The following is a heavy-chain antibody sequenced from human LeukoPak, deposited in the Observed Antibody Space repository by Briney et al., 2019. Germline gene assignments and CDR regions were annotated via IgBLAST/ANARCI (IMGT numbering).Heavy chain of an antibody. CDR2: TSGSGGST. D-gene: IGHD3-22*01. V-gene: IGHV3-23*01. Sequence: PGGSLRLSCAASGFTFSSYAMSWVRQAPGKGLEWVSATSGSGGSTYYADSVKGRFTISRDNSKNTLYLQMNSLRAEDTAVYYCAKTVDYYDSSGYYIDYWGQGTLVTVSS. J-gene: IGHJ4*02. CDR3: AKTVDYYDSSGYYIDY. CDR1: GFTFSSYA.